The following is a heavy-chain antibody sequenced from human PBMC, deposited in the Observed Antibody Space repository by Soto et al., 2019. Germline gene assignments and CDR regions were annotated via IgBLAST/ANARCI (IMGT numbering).Heavy chain of an antibody. V-gene: IGHV3-21*01. J-gene: IGHJ4*02. CDR1: GFTFSSYS. CDR2: ISSSSSYI. CDR3: ARACDSSGYYG. Sequence: LRLSCAASGFTFSSYSMNWIRQAPGKGLEWVSSISSSSSYIYYADSVKGRFTTSRDNAKNSLYLQMNSLRAEDTAVYYCARACDSSGYYGGGQGTLVTVSS. D-gene: IGHD3-22*01.